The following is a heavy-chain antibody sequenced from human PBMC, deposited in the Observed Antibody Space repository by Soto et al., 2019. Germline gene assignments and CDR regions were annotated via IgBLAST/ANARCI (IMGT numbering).Heavy chain of an antibody. CDR2: ISGSGGST. J-gene: IGHJ6*03. V-gene: IGHV3-23*01. D-gene: IGHD2-15*01. CDR3: AKTPPPHPLYYMDV. Sequence: GGSLRLSCAASGFTFSSYAMSWVRQASGKGLEWVSAISGSGGSTYYADSVKGRFTISRDNSKNTLYLQMNSLRAEDTAVYYCAKTPPPHPLYYMDVWGKGTTVTVSS. CDR1: GFTFSSYA.